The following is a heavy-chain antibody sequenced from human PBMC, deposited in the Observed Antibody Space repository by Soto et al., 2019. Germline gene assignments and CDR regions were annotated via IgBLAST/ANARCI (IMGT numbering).Heavy chain of an antibody. Sequence: SVKVSCKASGGTFSSYAISWVRQAPGQGLEWMGGVIPIFGTANYAQKFQGRVTITADESTSTAYMELSSLRSEDTAVYYCARTKIGLVRHWEFDYWGQGTLVTVSS. CDR1: GGTFSSYA. CDR3: ARTKIGLVRHWEFDY. D-gene: IGHD6-19*01. CDR2: VIPIFGTA. V-gene: IGHV1-69*13. J-gene: IGHJ4*02.